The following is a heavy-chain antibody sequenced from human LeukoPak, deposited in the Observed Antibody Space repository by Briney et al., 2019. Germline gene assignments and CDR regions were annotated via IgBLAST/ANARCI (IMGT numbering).Heavy chain of an antibody. V-gene: IGHV3-33*01. CDR1: GFTFSSYG. Sequence: GGSLRHSCAASGFTFSSYGMHWVRQAPGKGLEWVAVIWYDGSDKYYTDSVQGRFTISRDNSKNTLYLQINSLRAEDTAIYYCARAGDAFDIWGRGTMVTVSS. CDR2: IWYDGSDK. J-gene: IGHJ3*02. CDR3: ARAGDAFDI.